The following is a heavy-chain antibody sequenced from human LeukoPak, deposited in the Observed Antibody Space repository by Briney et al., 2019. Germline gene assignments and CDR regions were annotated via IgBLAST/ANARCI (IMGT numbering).Heavy chain of an antibody. J-gene: IGHJ5*02. CDR1: GLTFSNYA. Sequence: GGSLRLSCAVSGLTFSNYAMTWVRQASGKGLEWVSSISSSGGHTYYGGSVKGRFAISRDNSKNTLYLQMNSLRSEDTAVYYCARRAIGDFWSGYSNWFDPWGQGTLVTVSS. CDR2: ISSSGGHT. CDR3: ARRAIGDFWSGYSNWFDP. V-gene: IGHV3-23*01. D-gene: IGHD3-3*01.